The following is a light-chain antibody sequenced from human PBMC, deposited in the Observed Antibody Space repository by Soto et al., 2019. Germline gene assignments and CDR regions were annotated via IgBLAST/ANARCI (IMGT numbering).Light chain of an antibody. Sequence: DIQMTQSPSSLSASVGDRVTITCRSSQAIDQSVAWYQQKPGQAPKLLLYAASTLHSGGPSRCSGGGSGTHSALTIAGLQPQDVATYFCQEHNDYFPVAFGPGTAVDV. CDR3: QEHNDYFPVA. V-gene: IGKV1-27*01. CDR2: AAS. CDR1: QAIDQS. J-gene: IGKJ3*01.